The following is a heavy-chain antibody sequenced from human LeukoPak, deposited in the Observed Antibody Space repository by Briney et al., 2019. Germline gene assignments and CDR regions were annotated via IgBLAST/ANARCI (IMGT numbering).Heavy chain of an antibody. CDR1: GDSVSSNSAA. V-gene: IGHV6-1*01. Sequence: SQTLSLTCAISGDSVSSNSAAWNWIRQSPSRGLEWLGRTYYRSKWYNDYAVSMKSRITINPDTSKNQFSLQLNSVTPEDTAVYYCAREQQLVSRPGAPLDYWGQGTLVTVSS. CDR2: TYYRSKWYN. J-gene: IGHJ4*02. CDR3: AREQQLVSRPGAPLDY. D-gene: IGHD6-13*01.